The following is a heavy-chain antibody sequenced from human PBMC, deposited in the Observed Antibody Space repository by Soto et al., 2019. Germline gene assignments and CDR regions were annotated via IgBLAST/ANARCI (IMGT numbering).Heavy chain of an antibody. CDR3: AREGYNWNYKGDY. J-gene: IGHJ4*02. CDR1: GFTFSSYS. CDR2: ISRSSSYI. V-gene: IGHV3-21*01. D-gene: IGHD1-7*01. Sequence: EVQLVESGGGLVKPGGSLRLSCAASGFTFSSYSMNWVRQAPGKGLEWVSSISRSSSYIYYADSVKGRFTISRDNAKNSLYLQMNSLRAEDTAVYYCAREGYNWNYKGDYWGQGTLVTVSS.